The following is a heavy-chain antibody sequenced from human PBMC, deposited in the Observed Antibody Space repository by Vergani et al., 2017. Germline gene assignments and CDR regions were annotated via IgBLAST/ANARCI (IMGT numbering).Heavy chain of an antibody. Sequence: QLQLQESGPGLVKPSETLSLTCTVSGGSISSSSYYWGWIRQPPGKGLEWIGRIYYSGSTYYNPSLKSRVTISVDTSKNQFSLKLSSVTAADTAVYYCARDDFWSGYPLLGFDYWGQGTLVTVSS. V-gene: IGHV4-39*07. J-gene: IGHJ4*02. CDR3: ARDDFWSGYPLLGFDY. CDR1: GGSISSSSYY. CDR2: IYYSGST. D-gene: IGHD3-3*01.